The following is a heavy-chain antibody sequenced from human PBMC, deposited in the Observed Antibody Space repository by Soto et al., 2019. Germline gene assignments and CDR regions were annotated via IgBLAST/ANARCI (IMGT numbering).Heavy chain of an antibody. Sequence: EVQLVESGGGLVQPGRSLRLSCVASGFTADDYAMHWVRQAPGKGLEWVSGISSNSDTIDYADSVKGRFTISRDNAKNSLFLQINSLRREDTALYYCAKDMKWGGMTTIHYFDSWGQGTLVTVSS. D-gene: IGHD4-17*01. CDR3: AKDMKWGGMTTIHYFDS. CDR1: GFTADDYA. J-gene: IGHJ4*02. CDR2: ISSNSDTI. V-gene: IGHV3-9*02.